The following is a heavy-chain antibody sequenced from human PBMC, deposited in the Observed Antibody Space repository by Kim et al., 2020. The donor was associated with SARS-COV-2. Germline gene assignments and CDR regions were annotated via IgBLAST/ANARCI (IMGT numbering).Heavy chain of an antibody. CDR1: GYTFTGYY. J-gene: IGHJ5*02. CDR2: INPNSGGT. Sequence: ASVKVSCKASGYTFTGYYMHWVRQAPGQGLEWMGWINPNSGGTNYAQKFQGRVTMTRDTSISTAYMELSRLRSDDTAVYYCARDLTDIVVVPAARGPFDPWGQGTLVTVSS. D-gene: IGHD2-2*01. V-gene: IGHV1-2*02. CDR3: ARDLTDIVVVPAARGPFDP.